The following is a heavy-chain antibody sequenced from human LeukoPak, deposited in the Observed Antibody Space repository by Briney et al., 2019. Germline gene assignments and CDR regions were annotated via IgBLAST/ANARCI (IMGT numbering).Heavy chain of an antibody. J-gene: IGHJ5*02. CDR1: GYTFTIYG. CDR2: ISAYNDNT. Sequence: ASVKVSCKASGYTFTIYGISWVRQAPGQGLEWMGWISAYNDNTNYAQKLQGRVTMTTDTSTSTAYMELRSLRSDDTAVYYCARDALRAGPEGFYDYVWGSYADPWGQGTLVTVSS. D-gene: IGHD3-16*01. CDR3: ARDALRAGPEGFYDYVWGSYADP. V-gene: IGHV1-18*01.